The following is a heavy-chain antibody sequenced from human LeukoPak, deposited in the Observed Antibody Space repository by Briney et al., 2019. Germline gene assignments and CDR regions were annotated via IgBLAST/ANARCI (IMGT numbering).Heavy chain of an antibody. D-gene: IGHD5-18*01. CDR3: ARSERGYSYGWYDY. J-gene: IGHJ4*02. V-gene: IGHV4-59*01. CDR2: IYFTGST. Sequence: SETLSLTCTVSGGSFSSYFWSWIRQPPGKGLEWIGYIYFTGSTKYNPSLKSRVTISLDTSKNQFSLKLNSVTAAATAVYYCARSERGYSYGWYDYWGQGTLVTVSS. CDR1: GGSFSSYF.